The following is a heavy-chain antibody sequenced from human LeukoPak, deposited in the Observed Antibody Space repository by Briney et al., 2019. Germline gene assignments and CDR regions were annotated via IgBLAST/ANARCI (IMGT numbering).Heavy chain of an antibody. J-gene: IGHJ4*02. CDR1: GGSISSGGYY. CDR3: ARIRDSSSWYFDY. D-gene: IGHD6-13*01. V-gene: IGHV4-30-4*08. CDR2: IYYSGST. Sequence: SETLSLTCTVSGGSISSGGYYWSWIRQHPGRGLEWIGYIYYSGSTYYNPSLKSRVTISVDTSKNQFSLKLSSVTAADTAVYYCARIRDSSSWYFDYWGQGTLVTVSS.